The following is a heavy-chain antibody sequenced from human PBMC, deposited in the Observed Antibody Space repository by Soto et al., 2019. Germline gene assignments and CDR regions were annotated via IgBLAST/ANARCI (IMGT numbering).Heavy chain of an antibody. V-gene: IGHV4-39*01. CDR1: GGSISSSSYY. D-gene: IGHD3-10*01. J-gene: IGHJ6*02. CDR2: IYYSGST. Sequence: QLQLQESGPGLVKPSETLSLTCTVSGGSISSSSYYWGWIRQPPGKGLEWIGSIYYSGSTYYNPSLKSRVTISVDTSKNQFSLKLSSVTAADTAVYYCASPPSMVRGVPYYYYYYGMDVWGQGTTVTVSS. CDR3: ASPPSMVRGVPYYYYYYGMDV.